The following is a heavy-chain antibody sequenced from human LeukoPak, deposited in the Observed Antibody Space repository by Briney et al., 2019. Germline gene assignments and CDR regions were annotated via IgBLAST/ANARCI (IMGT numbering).Heavy chain of an antibody. CDR1: EYTFTGYY. Sequence: GASVKVSCKASEYTFTGYYMHWVRQAPGQGLGWMGWINPNSGGTNYAQKFQGRVTMTRDTSISTAYMELSRLRSDDTAVYYCARAAEVVTALFDYWGQGTLVTVSS. D-gene: IGHD2-15*01. CDR2: INPNSGGT. CDR3: ARAAEVVTALFDY. J-gene: IGHJ4*02. V-gene: IGHV1-2*02.